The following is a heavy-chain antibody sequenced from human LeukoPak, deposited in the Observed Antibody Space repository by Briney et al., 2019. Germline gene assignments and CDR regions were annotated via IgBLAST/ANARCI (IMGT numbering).Heavy chain of an antibody. Sequence: SQTLSLACAISGDSVSSTSAAWNWIRQSPSRGLEWLGRTYYRSKWYNNYAVSVKSRITINPDTSKNQFSLQLNSVTPEDTAVYYCARADIVVVPAAPYFDYWGQGTLVTVSS. D-gene: IGHD2-2*01. CDR3: ARADIVVVPAAPYFDY. V-gene: IGHV6-1*01. J-gene: IGHJ4*02. CDR1: GDSVSSTSAA. CDR2: TYYRSKWYN.